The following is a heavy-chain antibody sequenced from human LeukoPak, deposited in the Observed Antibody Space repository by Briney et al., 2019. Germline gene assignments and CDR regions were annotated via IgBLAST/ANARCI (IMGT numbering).Heavy chain of an antibody. CDR1: GGSFSGYY. CDR2: INHSGST. Sequence: PSETLSLTCAVYGGSFSGYYWSWIRQPPGKGLEWIGEINHSGSTNYNPSLKSRVTISVDTSKNQFSLKLSSVTAADTAVYYCARAGLWFGEFFLDYWGQGTLVTVSS. J-gene: IGHJ4*02. D-gene: IGHD3-10*01. V-gene: IGHV4-34*01. CDR3: ARAGLWFGEFFLDY.